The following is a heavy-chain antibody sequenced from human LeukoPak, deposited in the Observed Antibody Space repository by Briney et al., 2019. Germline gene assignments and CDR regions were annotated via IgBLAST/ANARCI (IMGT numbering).Heavy chain of an antibody. Sequence: RSSETLSLTCTVSGGSISSTSYYWGWIRQPPGKGLEWIGTIYYSGSTYYNPSLKSRVTISVDTSKNQFSLNLSSVTAADTAVYYCARDPRGNSGWYYWGQGILVTVSS. CDR2: IYYSGST. J-gene: IGHJ4*02. CDR1: GGSISSTSYY. D-gene: IGHD6-19*01. V-gene: IGHV4-39*07. CDR3: ARDPRGNSGWYY.